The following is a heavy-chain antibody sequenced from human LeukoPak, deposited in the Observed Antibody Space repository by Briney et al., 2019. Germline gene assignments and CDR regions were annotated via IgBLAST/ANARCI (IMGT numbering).Heavy chain of an antibody. D-gene: IGHD4-23*01. CDR3: AKEKVVTPLIDAFDI. CDR2: FSSSSTYI. V-gene: IGHV3-21*04. Sequence: GGPLRFSCAAPGFTFSSYSMNWVPQAPGKGWKWASSFSSSSTYIYYADSVKGRFTISRDNSKNTLYLQMNSLRAEDTAVYYCAKEKVVTPLIDAFDIWGQGTMVTVSS. CDR1: GFTFSSYS. J-gene: IGHJ3*02.